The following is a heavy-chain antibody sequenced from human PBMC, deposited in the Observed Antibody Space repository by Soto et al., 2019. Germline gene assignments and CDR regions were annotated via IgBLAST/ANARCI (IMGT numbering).Heavy chain of an antibody. V-gene: IGHV1-69*06. CDR1: GGTFSNDA. J-gene: IGHJ5*02. CDR3: ARDEANNWFDP. Sequence: QVQLVQSGAEVKKPGSSVKVSCKASGGTFSNDAISWVRQAPGQGLEWMGGIITMFGTTIYAQKFQGRLTITADRSTTTAYMELSSLRSEDTVVYYCARDEANNWFDPWGQGTLVTVSS. CDR2: IITMFGTT.